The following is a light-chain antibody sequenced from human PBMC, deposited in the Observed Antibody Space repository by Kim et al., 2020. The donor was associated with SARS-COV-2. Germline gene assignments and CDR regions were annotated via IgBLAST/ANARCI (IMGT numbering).Light chain of an antibody. CDR1: QSVSSSY. J-gene: IGKJ3*01. Sequence: PGERATLSCRASQSVSSSYLAWYQQKPGQAPRLLIYGASSRATGIPDRFSGSGSGTDFTLTISRLEPEDFAVYYCQQYGSSPFTFGPGTKVDIK. CDR3: QQYGSSPFT. CDR2: GAS. V-gene: IGKV3-20*01.